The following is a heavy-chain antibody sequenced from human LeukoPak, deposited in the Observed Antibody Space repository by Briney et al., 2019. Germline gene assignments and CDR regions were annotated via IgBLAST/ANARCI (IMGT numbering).Heavy chain of an antibody. V-gene: IGHV3-21*01. Sequence: PGGSLRLSCAASGFTFSSYSMNWVRQAPGKGLEWVSSISSSSSYIYYADSVKGRFTISRVNAKNSLYLQMNSLRAEDTAVYYCARTGYSSGSIDYWGQGNLVTVSS. CDR3: ARTGYSSGSIDY. CDR1: GFTFSSYS. J-gene: IGHJ4*02. CDR2: ISSSSSYI. D-gene: IGHD6-19*01.